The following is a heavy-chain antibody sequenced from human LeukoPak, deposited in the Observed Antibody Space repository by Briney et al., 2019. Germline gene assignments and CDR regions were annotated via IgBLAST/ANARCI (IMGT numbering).Heavy chain of an antibody. Sequence: ASVKVSCKASGYTFTGYYMHWVRQAPGQGLEWMGRINPNSGGTNYAQKFQGRVTMTRDTSISTAYMELSRLRSDDTAVYYCASKRNDFWSGYPYYYYYYYMDVWGKGTTVTVSS. CDR3: ASKRNDFWSGYPYYYYYYYMDV. V-gene: IGHV1-2*06. CDR1: GYTFTGYY. D-gene: IGHD3-3*01. J-gene: IGHJ6*03. CDR2: INPNSGGT.